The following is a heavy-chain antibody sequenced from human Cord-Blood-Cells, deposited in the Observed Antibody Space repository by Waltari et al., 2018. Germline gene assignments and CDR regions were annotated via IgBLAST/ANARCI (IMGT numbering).Heavy chain of an antibody. Sequence: EVQLLESGGGLVQPGGSLIHSGAASGFTFRSYAMSWVRQAPGKWLEWVSAMSGSGGSTYYADAVKGRFTISRDNSKNTLYLQMNSLRAEDTAVYYCASSSMNRAFDYWGQGTLVTVSS. V-gene: IGHV3-23*01. CDR3: ASSSMNRAFDY. CDR2: MSGSGGST. CDR1: GFTFRSYA. D-gene: IGHD6-6*01. J-gene: IGHJ4*02.